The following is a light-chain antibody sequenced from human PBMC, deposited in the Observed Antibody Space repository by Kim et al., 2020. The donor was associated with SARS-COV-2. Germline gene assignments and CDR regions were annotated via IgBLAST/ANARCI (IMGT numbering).Light chain of an antibody. Sequence: EIVMTQSPATLSVSPAERATLSCRASQSVSSNLAWYQQKPGQAPRLLIYGASTRATGIPARFSGSGSGTEFTLTISSLQSEDFAVYYCQQYNNWPRITFGPGTKVDIK. CDR3: QQYNNWPRIT. CDR2: GAS. J-gene: IGKJ3*01. V-gene: IGKV3-15*01. CDR1: QSVSSN.